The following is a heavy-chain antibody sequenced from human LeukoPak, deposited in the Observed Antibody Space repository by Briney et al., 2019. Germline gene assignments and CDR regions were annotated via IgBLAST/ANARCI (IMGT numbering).Heavy chain of an antibody. CDR3: ARGYYDSSGSFDY. V-gene: IGHV1-2*04. D-gene: IGHD3-22*01. CDR1: GYTCTGYY. Sequence: ASVKVSCKASGYTCTGYYMHWVRQAPGQGLEWMGWINPNSGGTNYAQKFQGWVTMTRDTSISTAYMELSRLRSDDTAVYYCARGYYDSSGSFDYWGQGTLVTVSS. J-gene: IGHJ4*02. CDR2: INPNSGGT.